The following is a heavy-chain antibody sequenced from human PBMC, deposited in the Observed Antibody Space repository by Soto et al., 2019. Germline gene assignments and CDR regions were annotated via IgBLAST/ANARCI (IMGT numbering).Heavy chain of an antibody. Sequence: ASVKVSCKASGFTFTSSAVQWVRQARGQRLEWIGWIVVGSGNTNYAQKFQERVAITRDMSTSTVYMELSSLRSEDTAVYYCAATIVGATHYYYGMDVWGQGTTVTVSS. J-gene: IGHJ6*02. D-gene: IGHD1-26*01. CDR1: GFTFTSSA. V-gene: IGHV1-58*01. CDR2: IVVGSGNT. CDR3: AATIVGATHYYYGMDV.